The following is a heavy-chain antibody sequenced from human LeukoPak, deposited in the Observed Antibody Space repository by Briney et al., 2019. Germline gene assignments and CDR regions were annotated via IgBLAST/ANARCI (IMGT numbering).Heavy chain of an antibody. CDR1: GDSVSSNSAS. V-gene: IGHV6-1*01. Sequence: SQTLSLTCAISGDSVSSNSASWTWIRQSPSRGLEWLGRTYYRSEWYSDYAVSVRSRITINSDTSNNQFSLHLNSVTPEDTAVYYCARDTSRAFNYWGQGTLVTVSS. CDR3: ARDTSRAFNY. CDR2: TYYRSEWYS. D-gene: IGHD3-3*02. J-gene: IGHJ4*02.